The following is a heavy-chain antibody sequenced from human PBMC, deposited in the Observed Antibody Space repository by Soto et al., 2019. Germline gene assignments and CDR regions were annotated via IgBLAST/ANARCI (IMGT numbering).Heavy chain of an antibody. D-gene: IGHD4-17*01. J-gene: IGHJ4*02. V-gene: IGHV3-53*01. CDR1: GFIVSSNY. Sequence: VQLVESGGGLIQPGGSLRLSCAASGFIVSSNYMTWVRQAPGKGLEWVSVIYSGGSTYYADSVKGRFTISRDNSKNTVYLQMNSLRAEGTDVYYCARGVMTTLFDYWGQGTLVTVSS. CDR3: ARGVMTTLFDY. CDR2: IYSGGST.